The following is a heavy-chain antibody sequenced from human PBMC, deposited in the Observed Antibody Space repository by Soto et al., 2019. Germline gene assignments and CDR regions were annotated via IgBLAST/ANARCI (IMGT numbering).Heavy chain of an antibody. CDR1: GYTFTSYY. D-gene: IGHD2-8*01. J-gene: IGHJ4*02. CDR3: ARDIPILYSEYYFDY. CDR2: IIPSGGST. V-gene: IGHV1-46*01. Sequence: GASVKVSCKASGYTFTSYYMHWVRQAPGQGLEWMGMIIPSGGSTTYAQKFQGIVTLTRDTSTSTVYMELSTLRSEDTDVYYCARDIPILYSEYYFDYWGQGTLVTVSS.